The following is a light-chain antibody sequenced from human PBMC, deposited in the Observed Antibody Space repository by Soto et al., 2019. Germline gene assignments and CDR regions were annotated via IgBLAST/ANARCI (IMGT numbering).Light chain of an antibody. CDR3: AAWDDSLSGSVV. CDR1: SSNIGRNT. J-gene: IGLJ2*01. V-gene: IGLV1-44*01. Sequence: QSVLTQPPSASGTPGQRVTISCSGSSSNIGRNTVSWYQRLPGTAPKLLIYGINKRPAGVPDRFSGSTSGTSASLAISGLQSDDEAIYYCAAWDDSLSGSVVFGGGTKLAV. CDR2: GIN.